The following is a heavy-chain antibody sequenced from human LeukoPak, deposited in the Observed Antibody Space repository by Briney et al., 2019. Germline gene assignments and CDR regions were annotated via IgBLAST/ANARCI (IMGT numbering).Heavy chain of an antibody. CDR3: ARDQLRGQWLAHHFDY. Sequence: GGSLRLSCAASGFTFSSYSMNWVRQAPGKGLEWVSSISSSSSYIYYADSVKGRFTISRDNAKNSLYLQMNSLRAEDTAVYYCARDQLRGQWLAHHFDYWGQGTLVTVSS. D-gene: IGHD6-19*01. V-gene: IGHV3-21*04. J-gene: IGHJ4*02. CDR2: ISSSSSYI. CDR1: GFTFSSYS.